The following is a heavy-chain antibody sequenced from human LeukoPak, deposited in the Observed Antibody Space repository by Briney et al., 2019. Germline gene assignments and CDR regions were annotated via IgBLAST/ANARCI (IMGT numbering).Heavy chain of an antibody. Sequence: PSDTLSLTCTVSGGSISSYYWIGIRQPPGKGLEGMGYFYYSGSTNYNPSLKSRVTISVDTSKNQFSLKLSPVTAADTAVYYCARVGGYSSYYYFYGMDVWGQGTTVTVSS. CDR2: FYYSGST. CDR3: ARVGGYSSYYYFYGMDV. V-gene: IGHV4-59*07. CDR1: GGSISSYY. D-gene: IGHD4-11*01. J-gene: IGHJ6*02.